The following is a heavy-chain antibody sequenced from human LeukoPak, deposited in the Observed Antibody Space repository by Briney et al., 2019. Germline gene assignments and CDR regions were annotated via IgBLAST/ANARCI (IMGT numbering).Heavy chain of an antibody. CDR1: GYTFTTYY. Sequence: GASVKVSCKASGYTFTTYYMHWVRQAPGQGLEWMGIINPSGGYTNYAQKFQGRVSMTRDTSTSTVYMELSSLRSEDTAMYYCVRALWSGVDGFDIWGQGTMVTVCS. V-gene: IGHV1-46*01. D-gene: IGHD3-10*01. CDR3: VRALWSGVDGFDI. CDR2: INPSGGYT. J-gene: IGHJ3*02.